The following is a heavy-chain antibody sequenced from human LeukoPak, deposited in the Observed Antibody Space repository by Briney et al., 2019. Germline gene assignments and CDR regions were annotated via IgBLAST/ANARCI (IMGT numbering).Heavy chain of an antibody. CDR3: ARSAARLRYYYAMDV. V-gene: IGHV3-53*04. CDR1: GFSVSNTY. D-gene: IGHD6-6*01. CDR2: IYSGDSGVST. Sequence: GGSLRLSCAASGFSVSNTYMSWVRQAPGEGLEWVSVIYSGDSGVSTYYADSVKGLFTITRHNSKNTLYLQMSSLRAEDTAVYCCARSAARLRYYYAMDVWGQGTTVTVCS. J-gene: IGHJ6*02.